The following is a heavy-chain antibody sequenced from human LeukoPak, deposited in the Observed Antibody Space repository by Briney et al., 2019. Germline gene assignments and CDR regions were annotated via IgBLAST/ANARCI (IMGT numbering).Heavy chain of an antibody. CDR2: IWYDGSNK. Sequence: EGSLRLSCAASGFTFSRYALHWVRQAPGKGLEWVAVIWYDGSNKYYADSVKGRFTISRDNSKNTLYLQMNSLRAEDTAVYYCARDHYDSSGSNWGQGTLVTVSS. J-gene: IGHJ4*02. CDR1: GFTFSRYA. V-gene: IGHV3-33*08. CDR3: ARDHYDSSGSN. D-gene: IGHD3-22*01.